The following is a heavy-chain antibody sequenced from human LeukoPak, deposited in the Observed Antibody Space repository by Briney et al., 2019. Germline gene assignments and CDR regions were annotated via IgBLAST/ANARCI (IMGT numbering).Heavy chain of an antibody. D-gene: IGHD3-10*01. Sequence: PGGSLRLSCAASGFSFNAYTMKWVRQAPGKGLEWVSSISSGSHYIYYADSVKGRFTISSDTSKNTLYLQMNSLRAEDTAVYYCARDLSPVVRASPMGYWGQGTPVTVSS. J-gene: IGHJ4*02. CDR1: GFSFNAYT. V-gene: IGHV3-21*01. CDR2: ISSGSHYI. CDR3: ARDLSPVVRASPMGY.